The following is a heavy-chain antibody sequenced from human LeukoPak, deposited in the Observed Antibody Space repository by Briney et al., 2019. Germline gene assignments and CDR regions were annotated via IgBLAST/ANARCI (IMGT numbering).Heavy chain of an antibody. Sequence: GGSLRLSCAASGFTFNRYSMNWVRQAPGKGLEWVSYISDSSTTIYYADSVKGRFTISRDNARNSLYLQMNSLRAEDTAVYYCARDRGDFWTGYYTNYFDYWGQGTLVTVSS. D-gene: IGHD3/OR15-3a*01. CDR1: GFTFNRYS. J-gene: IGHJ4*02. V-gene: IGHV3-48*01. CDR2: ISDSSTTI. CDR3: ARDRGDFWTGYYTNYFDY.